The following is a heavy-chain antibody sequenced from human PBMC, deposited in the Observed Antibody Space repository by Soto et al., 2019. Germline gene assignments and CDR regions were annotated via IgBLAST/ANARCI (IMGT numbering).Heavy chain of an antibody. CDR1: GFTFSSFT. CDR3: ARSIAVACTPEVDY. J-gene: IGHJ4*02. Sequence: QVKLVESGGGVVQPGRSLRLSCAASGFTFSSFTMHWVRQAPGKGLEWVGVISYDDGTNQYYAEAVNGQVTFSRDNPKITLYLQMNSLRAEDTPVYYCARSIAVACTPEVDYWGPGTLVTVSS. CDR2: ISYDDGTNQ. D-gene: IGHD6-19*01. V-gene: IGHV3-30-3*01.